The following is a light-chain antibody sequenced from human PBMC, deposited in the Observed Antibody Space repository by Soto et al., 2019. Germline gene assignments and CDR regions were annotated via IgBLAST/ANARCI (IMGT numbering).Light chain of an antibody. CDR1: QYINNI. CDR2: QTS. Sequence: EIVVPQSPATLSSFPGDRVTLVCRGSQYINNIXAWYQHRPGQAARLLIFQTSIMATGSPARLSGSGSVTDFTLTISSLDPKYFAVYYFQQRRNGTSTFGQGTRLEIK. J-gene: IGKJ5*01. V-gene: IGKV3-11*01. CDR3: QQRRNGTST.